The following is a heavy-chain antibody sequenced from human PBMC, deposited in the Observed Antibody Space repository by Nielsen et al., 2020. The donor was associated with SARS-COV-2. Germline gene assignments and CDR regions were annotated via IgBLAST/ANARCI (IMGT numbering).Heavy chain of an antibody. CDR1: GFGLSNYW. CDR3: ARRNILDY. Sequence: GGSLRLSCAASGFGLSNYWMYWVRQSPEKGLMWVAHIDYEGSLTSYADSVKGRFTISRDNAKNIVYLQMNSLRVEGTAVYYCARRNILDYWGQGTLVTVSS. V-gene: IGHV3-74*01. CDR2: IDYEGSLT. D-gene: IGHD3-9*01. J-gene: IGHJ4*02.